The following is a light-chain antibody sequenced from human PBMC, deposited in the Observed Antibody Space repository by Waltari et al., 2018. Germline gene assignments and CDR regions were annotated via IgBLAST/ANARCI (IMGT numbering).Light chain of an antibody. CDR2: EDD. Sequence: NFLLTQPHSVSESPGKTVTISCTRSRARIATDNVPWDQHPPGSAPTTVIYEDDQRPSGVPDRFSGSIDSSSNSASLTISGLKTEDEADYYCHSYDSSPFWVFGGGTKLTVL. J-gene: IGLJ3*02. V-gene: IGLV6-57*03. CDR1: RARIATDN. CDR3: HSYDSSPFWV.